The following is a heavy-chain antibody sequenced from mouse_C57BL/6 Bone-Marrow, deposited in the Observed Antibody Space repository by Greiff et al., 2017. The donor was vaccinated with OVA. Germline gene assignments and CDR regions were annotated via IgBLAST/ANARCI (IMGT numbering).Heavy chain of an antibody. V-gene: IGHV5-4*01. J-gene: IGHJ2*01. Sequence: EVKLMESGGGLVKPGGSLKLSCAASGFTFSSYAMSWVRQTPEKRLEWVATISDGGSYTYYPDNVKGRFTISRDNAKNNLYLQMSHLKSEDTAMYYCARDGVYGNYLYYFDYWGQGTTLTVSS. CDR2: ISDGGSYT. CDR3: ARDGVYGNYLYYFDY. CDR1: GFTFSSYA. D-gene: IGHD2-1*01.